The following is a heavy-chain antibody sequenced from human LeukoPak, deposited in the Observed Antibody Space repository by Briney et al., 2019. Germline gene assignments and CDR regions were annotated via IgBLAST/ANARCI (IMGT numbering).Heavy chain of an antibody. CDR2: IYYSGST. V-gene: IGHV4-59*11. CDR3: ARGRYDYVWGSYRFDAFDI. Sequence: SETLSLTCTVSGGSISTHFWTWIRQPPGKGLEWIGYIYYSGSTNYNPSLKSRVTISVDTSKNQFSLKLSSVTAADTAVYYCARGRYDYVWGSYRFDAFDIWGQGTMVTVSS. CDR1: GGSISTHF. D-gene: IGHD3-16*02. J-gene: IGHJ3*02.